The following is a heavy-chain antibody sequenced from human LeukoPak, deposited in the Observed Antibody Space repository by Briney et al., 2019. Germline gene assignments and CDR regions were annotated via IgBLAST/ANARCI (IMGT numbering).Heavy chain of an antibody. V-gene: IGHV3-23*01. CDR2: ISGSGGST. CDR1: GFTFSSYA. CDR3: ANGYRSSYGSGSYSFDY. J-gene: IGHJ4*02. Sequence: GGSLRLSCAASGFTFSSYAMSWVRQAPGKGLEWVXAISGSGGSTYYADSVKGRFTISRDNPKNTLYLQMNSLRAEDTAVYYCANGYRSSYGSGSYSFDYWGQGTLVTVSS. D-gene: IGHD3-10*01.